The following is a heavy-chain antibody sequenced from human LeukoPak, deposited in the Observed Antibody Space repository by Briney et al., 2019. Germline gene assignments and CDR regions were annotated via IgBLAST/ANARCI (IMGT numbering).Heavy chain of an antibody. Sequence: SVKVSCKASGGTFSSYAISWVRQAPGQGLEWMGGIIPIFGTANYAQKFQGRVTITTDESTSTAYMELSSLRSEDTAVYYCARGTKVLGVPAAIWGLYYYYMDVWGKGTTVTVSS. V-gene: IGHV1-69*05. CDR3: ARGTKVLGVPAAIWGLYYYYMDV. CDR2: IIPIFGTA. CDR1: GGTFSSYA. D-gene: IGHD2-2*02. J-gene: IGHJ6*03.